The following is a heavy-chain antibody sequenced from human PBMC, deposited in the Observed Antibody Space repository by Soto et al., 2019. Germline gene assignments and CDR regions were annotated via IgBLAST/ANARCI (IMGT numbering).Heavy chain of an antibody. D-gene: IGHD3-10*01. CDR2: VSYGGSNK. V-gene: IGHV3-30*18. CDR3: AKDEYASGSPSYNHYYYYGMDV. CDR1: GFTFSSYG. J-gene: IGHJ6*02. Sequence: RRLSCVASGFTFSSYGMHWVRQAPGKGLEWVAVVSYGGSNKYYADSVKGRFTISRDNSKNTLYLQMNSLRAEDTAVYYCAKDEYASGSPSYNHYYYYGMDVWGQGTTVTVSS.